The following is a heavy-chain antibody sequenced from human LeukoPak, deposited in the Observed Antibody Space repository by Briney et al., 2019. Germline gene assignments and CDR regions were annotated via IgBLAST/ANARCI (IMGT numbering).Heavy chain of an antibody. CDR2: ISSSGSTI. J-gene: IGHJ4*02. V-gene: IGHV3-11*04. CDR3: ARGAEGIAATDSNFDY. CDR1: GFTFSDYY. Sequence: GGSLRLSCAASGFTFSDYYMSWIRQAPGKGLEWVSYISSSGSTIYYADSVKGRFTISRDNAKNSLYLQVDSLRAEDTAVYYCARGAEGIAATDSNFDYWGQGTLVTVSS. D-gene: IGHD6-13*01.